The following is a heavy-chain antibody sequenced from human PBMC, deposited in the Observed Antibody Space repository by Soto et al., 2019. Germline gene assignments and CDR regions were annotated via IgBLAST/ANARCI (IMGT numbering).Heavy chain of an antibody. CDR2: ISYDGSNK. CDR1: GFTFSSYA. V-gene: IGHV3-30-3*01. CDR3: ARDATPPYYDFWSGLDY. J-gene: IGHJ4*02. D-gene: IGHD3-3*01. Sequence: GGSLRLSCAASGFTFSSYAMHWVRQAPGKGLEWVAVISYDGSNKYYADSVKGRFTISRDNSKNTLYLQMNSLRAEDTAVYYCARDATPPYYDFWSGLDYWGQGTLVTVSS.